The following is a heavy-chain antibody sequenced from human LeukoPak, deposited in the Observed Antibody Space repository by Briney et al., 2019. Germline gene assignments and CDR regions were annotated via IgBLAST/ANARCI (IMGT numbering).Heavy chain of an antibody. J-gene: IGHJ4*02. V-gene: IGHV3-49*04. CDR3: TTGPFYDSSGYRLDY. Sequence: GRSLRLSCTASGFTFGDYAMTWVRQAPGKGLEWVGFVRSKANGGTTEYAASVKGGFTISRDDSKSIAYLQMNSLKTEDTAMYYCTTGPFYDSSGYRLDYWGQGTLVTVSS. CDR2: VRSKANGGTT. CDR1: GFTFGDYA. D-gene: IGHD3-22*01.